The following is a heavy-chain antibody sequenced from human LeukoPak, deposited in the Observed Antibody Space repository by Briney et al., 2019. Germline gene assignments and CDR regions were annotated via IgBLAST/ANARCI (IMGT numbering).Heavy chain of an antibody. Sequence: GESLKISCKGSGYSFTSYWIGWVRQMPGKGLEWMGIIYPGDSDTRYSPSFQGQVTISADKSISTAYLQWSSLKASDTAMYYCARRMIHTAMVGAFDIWGQGTMVTVSS. CDR2: IYPGDSDT. J-gene: IGHJ3*02. V-gene: IGHV5-51*01. CDR3: ARRMIHTAMVGAFDI. D-gene: IGHD5-18*01. CDR1: GYSFTSYW.